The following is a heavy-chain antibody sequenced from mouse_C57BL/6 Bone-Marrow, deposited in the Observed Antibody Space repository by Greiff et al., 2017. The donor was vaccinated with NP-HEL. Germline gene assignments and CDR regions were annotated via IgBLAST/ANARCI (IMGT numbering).Heavy chain of an antibody. CDR2: ISYDGSN. D-gene: IGHD2-4*01. CDR3: ASYYDYDDGVAY. CDR1: GYSITSGYY. Sequence: VQLQQSGPGLVKPSQSLSLTCSVTGYSITSGYYWNWIRQFPGNKLEWMGYISYDGSNNYNPSLKNRISITRDTSKNQFFLKLNSVTTEDTATYYCASYYDYDDGVAYWGQGTLVTVSA. V-gene: IGHV3-6*01. J-gene: IGHJ3*01.